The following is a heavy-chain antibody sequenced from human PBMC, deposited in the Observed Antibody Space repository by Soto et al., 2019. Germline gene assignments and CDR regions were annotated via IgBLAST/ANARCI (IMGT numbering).Heavy chain of an antibody. J-gene: IGHJ3*02. CDR3: ARDYYDSSGYYIRGAFDI. Sequence: GGSLRLSCAASGFTFSSYAMHWVRQAPGKGLEWVAVISYDGSNKYYADSVKGRFTISRDNSKNTLYLQMNSLRAEDTAVYYCARDYYDSSGYYIRGAFDIWGQGTMVTVSS. D-gene: IGHD3-22*01. CDR2: ISYDGSNK. V-gene: IGHV3-30-3*01. CDR1: GFTFSSYA.